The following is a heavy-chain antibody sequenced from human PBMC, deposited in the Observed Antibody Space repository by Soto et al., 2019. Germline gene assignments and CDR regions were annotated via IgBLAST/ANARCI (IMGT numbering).Heavy chain of an antibody. CDR3: AKVEGSNWFDFFDAFDI. V-gene: IGHV3-30*04. CDR2: ISYDGGDK. D-gene: IGHD6-13*01. J-gene: IGHJ3*02. CDR1: GFTFRKYA. Sequence: GGSLRLSCAASGFTFRKYAIHWVRQAPGKGLEWVAVISYDGGDKYYADSVKGRFTISRDNSKNTLNLQMNSLRAEDTAVDYCAKVEGSNWFDFFDAFDIWGQGTMVTVSS.